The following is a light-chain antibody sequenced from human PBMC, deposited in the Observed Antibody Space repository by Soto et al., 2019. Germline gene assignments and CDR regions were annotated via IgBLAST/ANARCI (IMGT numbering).Light chain of an antibody. J-gene: IGLJ2*01. CDR1: TGAVTSAHY. V-gene: IGLV7-46*01. CDR2: NTS. CDR3: LLSYSGARGI. Sequence: QAVVTQEPSLTVSPGGTVTLTCGSSTGAVTSAHYPYWFQQKPGQAPRTLIFNTSNKHSWTPPRFSGSLLGGKAALTLSGAQPEDEAEYYCLLSYSGARGIFGGGTKLTVL.